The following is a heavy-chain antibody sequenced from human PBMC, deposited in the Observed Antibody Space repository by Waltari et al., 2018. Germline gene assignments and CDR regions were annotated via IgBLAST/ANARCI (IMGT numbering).Heavy chain of an antibody. D-gene: IGHD3-22*01. CDR3: ASTPLFYYDTSGYYF. CDR1: GGSFRGFY. CDR2: IGHNEDP. Sequence: QVHLQQWGAGPLKPSETLSLTCAVYGGSFRGFYWSWIRQPPGKGLEGVGQIGHNEDPTYNPSLRDRVTKSLDTAKRKFSLTLTSVTAADTAVYYCASTPLFYYDTSGYYFWGQGAPVTVSS. J-gene: IGHJ4*02. V-gene: IGHV4-34*01.